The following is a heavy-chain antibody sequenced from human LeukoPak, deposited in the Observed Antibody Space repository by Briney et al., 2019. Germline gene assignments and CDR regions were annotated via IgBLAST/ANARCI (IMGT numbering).Heavy chain of an antibody. Sequence: SETLSLTCTVSGYSISSSYYWGWIRQPPGKGLEWIGSIYYSGSTYYNPSLKSRVTISVDTSKNQFSLKLSSVTAADTAVYYCARGPSGYHNTGGQGTLVTVSS. CDR3: ARGPSGYHNT. CDR1: GYSISSSYY. V-gene: IGHV4-38-2*02. CDR2: IYYSGST. D-gene: IGHD5-12*01. J-gene: IGHJ4*02.